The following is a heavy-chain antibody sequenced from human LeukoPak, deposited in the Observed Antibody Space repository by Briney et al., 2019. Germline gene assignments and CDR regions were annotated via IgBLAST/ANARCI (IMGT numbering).Heavy chain of an antibody. CDR3: ARHYYDSSGYYPFDY. Sequence: SETLSLTCAVSGGSISSGGYSWSWIRQPPGKGLEWIGYIYHSGSTYYNPSLKSRVTISVDTSKNQFSLKLSSVTAADTAVYYCARHYYDSSGYYPFDYWGQGTLVTVSS. J-gene: IGHJ4*02. CDR1: GGSISSGGYS. V-gene: IGHV4-30-2*01. D-gene: IGHD3-22*01. CDR2: IYHSGST.